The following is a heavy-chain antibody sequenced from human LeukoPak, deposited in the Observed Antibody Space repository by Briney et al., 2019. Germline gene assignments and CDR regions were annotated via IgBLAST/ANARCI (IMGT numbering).Heavy chain of an antibody. D-gene: IGHD1-26*01. CDR2: ISASGAST. V-gene: IGHV3-23*01. J-gene: IGHJ4*02. CDR3: AKSSGSYPYYFDY. CDR1: GFTFNSYA. Sequence: GSLRLSCAASGFTFNSYAMNWVRQAPGKGLEWISAISASGASTFYADSVKGRFTISRDNSKNTLYLQMNTLRAEDTAVYYCAKSSGSYPYYFDYWGQGTLVTVSS.